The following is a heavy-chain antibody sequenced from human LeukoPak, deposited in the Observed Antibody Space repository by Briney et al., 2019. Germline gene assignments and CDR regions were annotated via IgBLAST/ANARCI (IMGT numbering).Heavy chain of an antibody. V-gene: IGHV4-34*01. CDR2: INHSGST. Sequence: SETLSLTCAVYGGSFSGYYWSWIRQPPGKGLEWIGEINHSGSTNYNPSLKSRVTISVDTSKNQFSLKLSSVTAADTAVYYCARAGYYDSSGYRYWGQGTLVTVSS. D-gene: IGHD3-22*01. CDR3: ARAGYYDSSGYRY. J-gene: IGHJ4*02. CDR1: GGSFSGYY.